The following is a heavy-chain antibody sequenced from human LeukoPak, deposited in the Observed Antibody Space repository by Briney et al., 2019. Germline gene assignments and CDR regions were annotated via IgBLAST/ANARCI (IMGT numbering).Heavy chain of an antibody. CDR1: GGSISNYY. V-gene: IGHV4-59*01. J-gene: IGHJ4*02. Sequence: SETLSLTCTVSGGSISNYYWSWIRQPPGKGLEWIGYIYYSGSSSYNPSLKSRVTISVDMPKNQFSLKLSSVSAADTAVYYCARYGFRDSSGYYYGYWGQGTLVTVSS. D-gene: IGHD3-22*01. CDR2: IYYSGSS. CDR3: ARYGFRDSSGYYYGY.